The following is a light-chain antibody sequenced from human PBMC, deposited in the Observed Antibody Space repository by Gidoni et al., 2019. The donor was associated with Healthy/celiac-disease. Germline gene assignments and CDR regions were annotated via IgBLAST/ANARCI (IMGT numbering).Light chain of an antibody. Sequence: IQMTQSPPSLSASVGDRVTITSRASQSISSYLNWYQQKPGKAPTLLIYAASSLQRGVPSRFSGSGSGIEFTLTISSLQPEDFATYYCQQSYSTPRYTFGQGTKLEIK. CDR1: QSISSY. V-gene: IGKV1-39*01. CDR3: QQSYSTPRYT. J-gene: IGKJ2*01. CDR2: AAS.